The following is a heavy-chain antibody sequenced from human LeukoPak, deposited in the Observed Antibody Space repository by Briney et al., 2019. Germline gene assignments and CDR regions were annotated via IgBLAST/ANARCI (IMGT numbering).Heavy chain of an antibody. V-gene: IGHV4-61*02. CDR2: IYTSGST. D-gene: IGHD2-2*03. Sequence: PSETLSLTCTVSGGSISSGGYYWSWIRQPAGKGLEWIGRIYTSGSTNYNPSLKSRVTMSVDTSKNQFSLKLSSVTAADTAVYYCARGMDIVVVPADPGDYYYMDVWGKGTTVTVSS. CDR3: ARGMDIVVVPADPGDYYYMDV. CDR1: GGSISSGGYY. J-gene: IGHJ6*03.